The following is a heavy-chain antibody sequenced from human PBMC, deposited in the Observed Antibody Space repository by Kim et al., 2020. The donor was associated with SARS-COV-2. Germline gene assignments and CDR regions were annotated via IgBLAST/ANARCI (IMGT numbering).Heavy chain of an antibody. J-gene: IGHJ6*02. CDR2: ISGDGGST. V-gene: IGHV3-43*02. Sequence: GGSLRLSCAASGFTFDDYAMHWVRQAPGKGLEWVSLISGDGGSTYYADSVKGRFTISRDNSKNSLYLQMNSLRTEDTALYYCAKDMRDYYGSGSYIYGMDVWGQGTTVTVSS. D-gene: IGHD3-10*01. CDR3: AKDMRDYYGSGSYIYGMDV. CDR1: GFTFDDYA.